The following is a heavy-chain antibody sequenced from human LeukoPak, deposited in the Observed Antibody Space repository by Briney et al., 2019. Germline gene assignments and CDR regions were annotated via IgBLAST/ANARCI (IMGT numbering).Heavy chain of an antibody. CDR3: TISAPGKRYFDN. V-gene: IGHV3-74*03. Sequence: GSLRLSCAASGFTFSNYWMYSVRQAPGKGLVCVSRINTDGSSTSYADSVTGRFTISRDDAKNTLYLQMNSLRTEDTAVYYCTISAPGKRYFDNWGQGTLVTVSS. CDR1: GFTFSNYW. CDR2: INTDGSST. D-gene: IGHD3-10*01. J-gene: IGHJ4*02.